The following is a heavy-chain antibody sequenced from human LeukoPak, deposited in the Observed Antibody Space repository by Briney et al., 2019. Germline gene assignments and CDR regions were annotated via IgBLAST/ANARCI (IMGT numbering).Heavy chain of an antibody. CDR3: ARSGVVAAPFDL. V-gene: IGHV1-2*02. Sequence: ASVKVSCKASGYTFTDYYIHWLRQAPAQGLEWIGWVYANTGGTNSAQKFQDRVTMTMDTPIDIAYMEVSGLTSDDTGMFDCARSGVVAAPFDLWGGGTLVIVSS. CDR1: GYTFTDYY. CDR2: VYANTGGT. D-gene: IGHD2-15*01. J-gene: IGHJ2*01.